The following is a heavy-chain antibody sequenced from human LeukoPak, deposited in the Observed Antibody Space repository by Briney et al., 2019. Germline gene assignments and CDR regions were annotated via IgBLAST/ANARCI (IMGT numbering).Heavy chain of an antibody. CDR2: INHSGST. Sequence: SETLSLTCAVYGGSFSGYYWSWIRQPPGKGLEWIGEINHSGSTNYNPSLKSRVTISVDTSKNQFSLKLSSVTAADTAVYYCARRRIQLWSSYYYYYMDVWGKGTTVTISS. CDR1: GGSFSGYY. V-gene: IGHV4-34*01. D-gene: IGHD5-18*01. J-gene: IGHJ6*03. CDR3: ARRRIQLWSSYYYYYMDV.